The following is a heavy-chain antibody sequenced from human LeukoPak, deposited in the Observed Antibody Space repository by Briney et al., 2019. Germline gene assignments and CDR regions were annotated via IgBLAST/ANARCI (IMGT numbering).Heavy chain of an antibody. Sequence: SETLSLTCTVSGGSISSGGYYWSWIRQPPGKGLEWIGCIYYSGSTNYNPSLKSRVTISVDTSKNQFSLKLSSVTAADTAVYYCARGFRRGGYPNRFDPWGQGTLVTVSS. CDR3: ARGFRRGGYPNRFDP. CDR2: IYYSGST. J-gene: IGHJ5*02. CDR1: GGSISSGGYY. D-gene: IGHD3-22*01. V-gene: IGHV4-61*08.